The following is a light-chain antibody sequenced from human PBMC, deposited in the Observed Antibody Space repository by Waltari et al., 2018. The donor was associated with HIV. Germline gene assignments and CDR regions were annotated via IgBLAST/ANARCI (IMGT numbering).Light chain of an antibody. Sequence: DIRMTQSPSSLSALVGDRATITCRAIQDISNYLVWFQQTPVKAPKSLIFPASNLQSGVPSRFLGAGSGTNFTLTIRTLQPEDFATYECHQYNSLPLTFG. CDR2: PAS. J-gene: IGKJ2*01. V-gene: IGKV1-16*01. CDR1: QDISNY. CDR3: HQYNSLPLT.